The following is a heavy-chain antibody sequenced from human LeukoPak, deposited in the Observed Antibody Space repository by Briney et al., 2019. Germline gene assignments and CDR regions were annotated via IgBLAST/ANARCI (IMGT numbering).Heavy chain of an antibody. V-gene: IGHV4-59*08. J-gene: IGHJ6*03. CDR2: IYYSGST. CDR1: GGSISSYY. D-gene: IGHD4-11*01. Sequence: SETLSLTCTVSGGSISSYYWSWIRQPPGKGLEWIGYIYYSGSTNYNPSLKSRVTISVDTSKNQFSLKLSSVTAADTAVYYCARRQSTVTTSYYYMDVWGKGTTVTVSS. CDR3: ARRQSTVTTSYYYMDV.